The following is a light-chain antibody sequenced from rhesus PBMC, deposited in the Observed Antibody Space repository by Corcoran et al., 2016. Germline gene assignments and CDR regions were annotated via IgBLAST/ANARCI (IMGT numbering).Light chain of an antibody. CDR1: QGIRNY. J-gene: IGKJ4*01. CDR2: ATS. CDR3: QQHNSYPFA. V-gene: IGKV1-25*01. Sequence: DIQMTQSPSSLSASVGDRVTIACRASQGIRNYLAWYQQKPGKAPKPLIYATSTLQHGGPSRFSGSGSGTDFTLTINSLQPEGSSTYYWQQHNSYPFAFGGGTKVEV.